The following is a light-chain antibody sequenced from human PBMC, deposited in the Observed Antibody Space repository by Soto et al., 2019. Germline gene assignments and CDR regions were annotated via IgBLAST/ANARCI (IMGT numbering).Light chain of an antibody. Sequence: QSALTQPASASGSPGQSITISCTGSSSDVGAYNFVSWYQHHPGNAPKLILYKVTTRPSGVSSRFSGSKSGNTASLTITGLQADDEANYYCSSYTGSNTPYVFGTGTKLTVL. CDR3: SSYTGSNTPYV. CDR2: KVT. CDR1: SSDVGAYNF. V-gene: IGLV2-14*01. J-gene: IGLJ1*01.